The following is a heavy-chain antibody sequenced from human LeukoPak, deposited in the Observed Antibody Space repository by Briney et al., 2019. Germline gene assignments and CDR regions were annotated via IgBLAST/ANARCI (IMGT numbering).Heavy chain of an antibody. CDR2: ISSSSNTI. Sequence: GGSLRLSCAASGFTFSSYSMNWVRQAPGKGLEWVSYISSSSNTIYYADSVKGRFTISRDNAKNSLYLQMNSLRAEDTAVYYCARGWAGGYCSSTSCSPFDYWGQGTLVTVSS. D-gene: IGHD2-2*01. V-gene: IGHV3-48*01. CDR3: ARGWAGGYCSSTSCSPFDY. J-gene: IGHJ4*02. CDR1: GFTFSSYS.